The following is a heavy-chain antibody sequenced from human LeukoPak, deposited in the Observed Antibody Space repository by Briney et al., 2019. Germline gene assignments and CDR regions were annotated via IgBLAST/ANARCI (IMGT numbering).Heavy chain of an antibody. J-gene: IGHJ4*02. CDR1: GFTFDDYG. V-gene: IGHV3-20*04. CDR2: INWNGGST. CDR3: ARDRYYYGSGPV. Sequence: GGSLRLSCAASGFTFDDYGMSWVRQAPGKGLEWVSGINWNGGSTGYADSVKGRFTISRDNAKNSLYLHMNSLRAEDTAVYYCARDRYYYGSGPVGGQGTLVTVSS. D-gene: IGHD3-10*01.